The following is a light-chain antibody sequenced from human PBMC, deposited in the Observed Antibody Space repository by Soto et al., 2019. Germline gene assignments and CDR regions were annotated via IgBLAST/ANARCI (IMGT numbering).Light chain of an antibody. CDR2: AAS. CDR1: QGISNY. Sequence: DIQMTQSPSSLSASVGDRVTITCRASQGISNYLAWYQQKPGKVPKLLIYAASTLRSGIPSRFSGSGSGTAFTLTISRVKPADVAAYYGQKYNSALLFTFGPGTKVDIK. J-gene: IGKJ3*01. V-gene: IGKV1-27*01. CDR3: QKYNSALLFT.